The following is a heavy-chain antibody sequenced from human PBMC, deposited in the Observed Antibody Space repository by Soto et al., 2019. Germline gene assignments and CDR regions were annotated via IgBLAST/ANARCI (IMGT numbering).Heavy chain of an antibody. J-gene: IGHJ6*02. CDR2: IYYSGST. CDR3: ERDHGLKAYYYYGMDV. D-gene: IGHD3-16*01. Sequence: PSETLSLTCTVSGGSISSYYWSWIRQPPGKGLEWIGYIYYSGSTNYNPSLKSRVTISVDTSKNQFSLKLSSVTAADTAVYYCERDHGLKAYYYYGMDVWGQGTTVTVSS. CDR1: GGSISSYY. V-gene: IGHV4-59*01.